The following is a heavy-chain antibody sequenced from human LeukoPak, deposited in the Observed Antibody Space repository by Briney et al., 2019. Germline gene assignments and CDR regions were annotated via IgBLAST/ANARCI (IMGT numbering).Heavy chain of an antibody. CDR3: ARDRGYGGTFDY. CDR2: ISSSSSSTI. V-gene: IGHV3-48*02. CDR1: GFTFSSYS. D-gene: IGHD4-23*01. Sequence: PGGSLRLSCAASGFTFSSYSMNWVRQAPGKGLEWVSYISSSSSSTIYYADSVKGRFTISRDNAKNSLYLQMNSLRDEDTAVYYCARDRGYGGTFDYWGQGTLVTVSS. J-gene: IGHJ4*02.